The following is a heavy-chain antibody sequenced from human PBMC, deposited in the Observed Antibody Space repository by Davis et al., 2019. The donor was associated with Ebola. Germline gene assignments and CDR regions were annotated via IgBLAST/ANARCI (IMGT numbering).Heavy chain of an antibody. CDR1: GGSISSYY. Sequence: MPSETLSLTCTVSGGSISSYYWSWIRQSPGKGLEWIGYIYYSGSTNYNPSLKSRVTISVDTSKNQFSLKLSSVTAADTAVYYCARHWSIVVVWGWFDPWGQGTLVTVSS. CDR2: IYYSGST. D-gene: IGHD3-22*01. J-gene: IGHJ5*02. CDR3: ARHWSIVVVWGWFDP. V-gene: IGHV4-59*08.